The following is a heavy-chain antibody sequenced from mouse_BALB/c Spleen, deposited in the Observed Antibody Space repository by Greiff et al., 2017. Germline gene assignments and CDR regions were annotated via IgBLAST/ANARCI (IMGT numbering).Heavy chain of an antibody. CDR1: GFTFSSYA. J-gene: IGHJ3*01. D-gene: IGHD1-1*01. Sequence: DVKLVESGGGLVKPGGSLKLSCAASGFTFSSYAMSWVRQTPEKRLEWVATISSGGSYTYYPDSVKGRFTISRDNAKNTLYLQMSSLRSEDTAMDYRARPPFITTESHPFAYWGQGTLVTGSA. V-gene: IGHV5-9-3*01. CDR2: ISSGGSYT. CDR3: ARPPFITTESHPFAY.